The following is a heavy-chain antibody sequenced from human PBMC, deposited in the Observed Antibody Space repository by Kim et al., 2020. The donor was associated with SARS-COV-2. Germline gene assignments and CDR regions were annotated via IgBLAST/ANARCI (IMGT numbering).Heavy chain of an antibody. D-gene: IGHD3-22*01. Sequence: SETLSLTCAVYGGSFSSYYWNWIGQPPGKGLEWIGKINHSGSTDYNPSLKSRLTISIDTSKNQFSLKLNSVTAADTAVYYCARGDTYFYDSGGYYPLLFDFWGEGTLVTVSS. CDR3: ARGDTYFYDSGGYYPLLFDF. CDR2: INHSGST. CDR1: GGSFSSYY. V-gene: IGHV4-34*01. J-gene: IGHJ4*02.